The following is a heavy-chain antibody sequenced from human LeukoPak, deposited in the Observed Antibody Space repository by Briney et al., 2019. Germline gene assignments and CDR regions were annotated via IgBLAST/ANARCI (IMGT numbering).Heavy chain of an antibody. Sequence: GGSLRLSCAASGFTFSSYGMHWVRQAPGKGLEWVAVISYDGSNKYYADSVKGRFTISRDNSKNTLYLQMNSLRAEDTAVYYCAKDSANHRYFDLWAVAPWSLSPQ. CDR3: AKDSANHRYFDL. V-gene: IGHV3-30*18. J-gene: IGHJ2*01. D-gene: IGHD5-18*01. CDR2: ISYDGSNK. CDR1: GFTFSSYG.